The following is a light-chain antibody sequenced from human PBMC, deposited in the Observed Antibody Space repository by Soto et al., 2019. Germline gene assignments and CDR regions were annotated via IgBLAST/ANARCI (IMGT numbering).Light chain of an antibody. CDR3: QQSYNTPLT. CDR1: QGISTY. V-gene: IGKV1-39*01. CDR2: AAS. J-gene: IGKJ3*01. Sequence: DIQMTQSPSSLSASVGDRVTITCRASQGISTYLNCYQQKPGKAPKLLIYAASSLQSGVPSRFSGSGSGTDFTLTISSLQPEDFATYYCQQSYNTPLTFGPGTKVDIK.